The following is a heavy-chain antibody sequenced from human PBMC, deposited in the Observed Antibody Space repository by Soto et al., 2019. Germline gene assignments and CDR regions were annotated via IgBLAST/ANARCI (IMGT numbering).Heavy chain of an antibody. V-gene: IGHV1-69*13. CDR2: IIPIFGTT. D-gene: IGHD2-8*01. CDR3: ARVRCFNGLCHTADYGMDV. J-gene: IGHJ6*02. Sequence: ASVKVSCKASGGTFSSYAISWVRQAPGQGLEWMGGIIPIFGTTNYAQKFQGRVAITADESTDTVYMELSRLRSEDTAVYFCARVRCFNGLCHTADYGMDVWGQGTTVTVSS. CDR1: GGTFSSYA.